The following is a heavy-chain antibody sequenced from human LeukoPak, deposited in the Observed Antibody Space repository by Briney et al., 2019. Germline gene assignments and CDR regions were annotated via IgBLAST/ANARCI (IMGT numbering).Heavy chain of an antibody. J-gene: IGHJ4*02. CDR3: AKRAVGIAAAGTPYYFDY. Sequence: RGAPRLSSAASRFTFSSYAMSWVRHAPGKGLEWVSAIFGSGGSTYYADAVKGRFTISRDNSKNTLYLQMNSLRAEDTAVYYCAKRAVGIAAAGTPYYFDYWGQGTLVTVSS. V-gene: IGHV3-23*01. CDR2: IFGSGGST. CDR1: RFTFSSYA. D-gene: IGHD6-13*01.